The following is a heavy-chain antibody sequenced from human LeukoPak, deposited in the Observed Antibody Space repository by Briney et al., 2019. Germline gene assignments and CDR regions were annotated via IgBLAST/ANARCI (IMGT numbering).Heavy chain of an antibody. CDR3: ARLIVGATAPFDI. J-gene: IGHJ3*02. CDR1: GGTFSSYA. V-gene: IGHV1-69*04. CDR2: IIPILGIA. D-gene: IGHD1-26*01. Sequence: ASVKVSCKASGGTFSSYAISWVRQAPGQGLEWMGRIIPILGIANYAQKSQGRVTITADKSTSTAYMELSSLRSEDTAVYYCARLIVGATAPFDIWGQGTMVTVSS.